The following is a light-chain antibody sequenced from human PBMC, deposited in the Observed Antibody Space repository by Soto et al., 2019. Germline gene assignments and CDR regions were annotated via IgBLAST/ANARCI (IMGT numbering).Light chain of an antibody. CDR2: AVS. CDR1: SSDIGSYNH. CDR3: IAYTGSSTSYV. J-gene: IGLJ1*01. Sequence: QSALTQPASVSGSPGQSITISCSGTSSDIGSYNHVAWYQQFPGKSPKLMIYAVSSRPSGVSSRFSGSKSGNTASLTISGLQPQDEADYYCIAYTGSSTSYVFGSGTKVT. V-gene: IGLV2-14*01.